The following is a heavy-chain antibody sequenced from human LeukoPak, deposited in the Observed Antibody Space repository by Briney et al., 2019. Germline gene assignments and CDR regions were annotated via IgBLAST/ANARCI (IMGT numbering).Heavy chain of an antibody. CDR1: GYTFTSYY. V-gene: IGHV1-18*04. J-gene: IGHJ4*02. CDR2: ISAYNGNT. CDR3: ARLLGYCSSTSCAGEFDY. Sequence: ASVKVSCKASGYTFTSYYMHWVRQAPGQGLEWMGWISAYNGNTNYAQKLQGRVTMTTDTSTSTAYMELRSLRSDDTAVYYCARLLGYCSSTSCAGEFDYWGQGTLVTVSS. D-gene: IGHD2-2*01.